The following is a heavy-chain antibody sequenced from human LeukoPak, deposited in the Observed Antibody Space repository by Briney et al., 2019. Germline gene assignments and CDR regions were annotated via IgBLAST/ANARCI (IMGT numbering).Heavy chain of an antibody. J-gene: IGHJ4*02. CDR2: ISSDGSNK. D-gene: IGHD2-8*01. CDR1: GFTFSNYA. V-gene: IGHV3-30-3*01. CDR3: ARVPEGDTNVNLYFNY. Sequence: GGSLRLSCAASGFTFSNYAMHWVRQAPGKGLEWVAVISSDGSNKYYADSVKGRFTISRANSKNTLYLQMNSLRAEDTAVYYCARVPEGDTNVNLYFNYWGQGTLVTVSS.